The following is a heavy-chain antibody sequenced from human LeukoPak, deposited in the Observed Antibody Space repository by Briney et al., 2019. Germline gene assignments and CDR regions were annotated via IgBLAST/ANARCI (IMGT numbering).Heavy chain of an antibody. J-gene: IGHJ6*02. CDR2: ISGSGGST. V-gene: IGHV3-23*01. CDR1: GFTFSNYA. Sequence: GGSLRLSCAASGFTFSNYAMSWVRQAPGKGLEWVSAISGSGGSTYYADSVKGRFTISRDNSKNTLYLQMNSLRAEDTAVYYCAKRIAVAGTGYYYGMDAWGQGTTVTVSS. D-gene: IGHD6-19*01. CDR3: AKRIAVAGTGYYYGMDA.